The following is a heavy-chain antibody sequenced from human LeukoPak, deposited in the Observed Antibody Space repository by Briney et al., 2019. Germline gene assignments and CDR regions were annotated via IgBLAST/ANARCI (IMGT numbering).Heavy chain of an antibody. V-gene: IGHV3-33*01. D-gene: IGHD3-10*01. Sequence: GGSLRLSCATSEFSSSGYGMHWVRQAPGKGLEWVAVIWYDGSNKYYADSVKGRFTISRDNSENTLYVQMNSLRAEDTAIYYCARDRVREAYFYYYGMDVWGQGTTVTVSS. CDR1: EFSSSGYG. J-gene: IGHJ6*02. CDR2: IWYDGSNK. CDR3: ARDRVREAYFYYYGMDV.